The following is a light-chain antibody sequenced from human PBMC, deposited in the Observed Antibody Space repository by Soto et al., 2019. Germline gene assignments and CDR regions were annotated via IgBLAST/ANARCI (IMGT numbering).Light chain of an antibody. Sequence: DIQMTQSPSSLSASIGDRVTITCRASQAISNYLAWYQQRPGRVPKLLIYGASTLHSGVPSRFSGSGSGTDFTLNINSLQPEDVATYYCQNYNSAPQTFGLGTKVEIK. CDR2: GAS. J-gene: IGKJ1*01. V-gene: IGKV1-27*01. CDR3: QNYNSAPQT. CDR1: QAISNY.